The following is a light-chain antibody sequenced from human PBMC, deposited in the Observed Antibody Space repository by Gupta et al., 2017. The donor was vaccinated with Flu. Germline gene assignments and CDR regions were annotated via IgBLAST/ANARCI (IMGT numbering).Light chain of an antibody. Sequence: QSALTQPPSASGSPGQSVTISCTGTSSDVGGYNYVSWYQQHPGKAPKLMIYEVSKRPSGVPDRFSGSKSGSTASLTVSGLQGEDEADYYCSSYGGSNNYVFGTGTKVTVL. V-gene: IGLV2-8*01. CDR1: SSDVGGYNY. CDR3: SSYGGSNNYV. CDR2: EVS. J-gene: IGLJ1*01.